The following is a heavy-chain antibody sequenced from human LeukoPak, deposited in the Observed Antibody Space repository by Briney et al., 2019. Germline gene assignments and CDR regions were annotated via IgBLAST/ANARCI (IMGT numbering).Heavy chain of an antibody. CDR2: IWYDGSNK. CDR3: ARVGLQHGYYYYGMDV. Sequence: QPGGSLRLSCAASGFTFSSYGMHWVRQAPGKGLGWVAVIWYDGSNKYYADSVKGRFTISRDNSKNTLYLQMNSLRAEDTAVYYCARVGLQHGYYYYGMDVWGQGTTVTVSS. CDR1: GFTFSSYG. V-gene: IGHV3-33*01. J-gene: IGHJ6*02.